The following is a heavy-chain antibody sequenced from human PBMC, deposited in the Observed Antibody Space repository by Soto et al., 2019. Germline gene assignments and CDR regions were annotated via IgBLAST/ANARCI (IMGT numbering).Heavy chain of an antibody. CDR2: IYYSGST. CDR3: ARHSGYSGYDYYYYYYGMDV. V-gene: IGHV4-59*08. J-gene: IGHJ6*02. CDR1: GCSISSYY. Sequence: SETLSLTCTVSGCSISSYYWSWIRQPPGKGLEWIGYIYYSGSTNYNPSLKSRVTMSVDTSKNQFSLKLSSVTAADTALYYCARHSGYSGYDYYYYYYGMDVWGQGTTVTVSS. D-gene: IGHD5-12*01.